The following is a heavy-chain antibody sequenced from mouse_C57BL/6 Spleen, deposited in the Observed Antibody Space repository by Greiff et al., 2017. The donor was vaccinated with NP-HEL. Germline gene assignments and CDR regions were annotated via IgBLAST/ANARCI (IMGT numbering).Heavy chain of an antibody. J-gene: IGHJ2*01. V-gene: IGHV1-82*01. CDR1: GYAFSSSW. Sequence: VQLQESGPELVKPGASVKISCKASGYAFSSSWMNWVKQRPGKGLEWIGRIYPGDGDTNYNGKFKGKATLTADKSSSTAYMQLSSLTSEDSAVYFCARRDYSNYWDDYWGQGTTLTVSS. D-gene: IGHD2-5*01. CDR3: ARRDYSNYWDDY. CDR2: IYPGDGDT.